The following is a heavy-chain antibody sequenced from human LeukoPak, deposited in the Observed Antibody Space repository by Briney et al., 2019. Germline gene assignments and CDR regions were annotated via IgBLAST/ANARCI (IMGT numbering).Heavy chain of an antibody. CDR3: AKDSLYYYDSSGYYYPSY. Sequence: GGSLTLSCAASGFTFSSYGMHWVRQAPGKGLEWVSVISYDGSNKYYADSVKGRFTISRDDSKNTLYLQMNSLRAEDTAVYYCAKDSLYYYDSSGYYYPSYWGQGTLVTVSS. CDR1: GFTFSSYG. CDR2: ISYDGSNK. V-gene: IGHV3-30*18. D-gene: IGHD3-22*01. J-gene: IGHJ4*02.